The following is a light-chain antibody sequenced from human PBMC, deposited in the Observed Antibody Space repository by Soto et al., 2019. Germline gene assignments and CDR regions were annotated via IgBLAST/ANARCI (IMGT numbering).Light chain of an antibody. CDR2: DAS. Sequence: IQMTQSPSTLSASVGDRVTITCRASQSISSWLAWYQQKPGKAPKLLIYDASSLESGVPSRFSGSGSGTEFTLTISSLQPDDFATYYCQQYNSYPMTFGQGTKVDIK. CDR3: QQYNSYPMT. J-gene: IGKJ1*01. V-gene: IGKV1-5*01. CDR1: QSISSW.